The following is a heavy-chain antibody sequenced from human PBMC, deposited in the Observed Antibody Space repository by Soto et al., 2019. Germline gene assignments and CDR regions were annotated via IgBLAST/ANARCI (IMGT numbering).Heavy chain of an antibody. CDR1: GYTLIMYY. D-gene: IGHD3-22*01. V-gene: IGHV1-46*01. J-gene: IGHJ4*02. CDR2: INPSGGST. CDR3: ARSPYSSGYDYAIDY. Sequence: GASVKVSCKASGYTLIMYYIHWMRQAPGQGLEWMGLINPSGGSTTYAQKFQGRVTMTRDTSTSTVYMDLSSLRSEDSAVYYCARSPYSSGYDYAIDYWGQGTQVTVSS.